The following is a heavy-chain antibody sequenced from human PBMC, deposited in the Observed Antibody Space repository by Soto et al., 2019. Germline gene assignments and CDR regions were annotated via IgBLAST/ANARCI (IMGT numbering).Heavy chain of an antibody. CDR3: ARGPGNYNHLDV. CDR1: GYTFTSHV. D-gene: IGHD1-7*01. J-gene: IGHJ6*04. Sequence: QVQLVQSGAEVKKPGASVKVSCKASGYTFTSHVFNWVLQAPGHGLEWMGWINAYSGDIKYAQKLQGRVTMTTDTSTSTAYMELRSLRSDDTAVYYCARGPGNYNHLDVWGKGTTVTFSS. V-gene: IGHV1-18*01. CDR2: INAYSGDI.